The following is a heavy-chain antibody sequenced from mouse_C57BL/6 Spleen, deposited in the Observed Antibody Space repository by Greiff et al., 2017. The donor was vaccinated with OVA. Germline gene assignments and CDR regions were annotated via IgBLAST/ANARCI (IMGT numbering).Heavy chain of an antibody. V-gene: IGHV1-50*01. CDR3: AQKGFAY. CDR1: GYTFTSYW. CDR2: IDPSDSYT. Sequence: QVQLQQPGAELVKPGASVKLSCKASGYTFTSYWMQWVKQRPGQGLEWIGEIDPSDSYTNYNQKFKGKATLTVDTSSSTAYMQLSSLTSEDSAVFYCAQKGFAYWGQGTLVTVSA. J-gene: IGHJ3*01.